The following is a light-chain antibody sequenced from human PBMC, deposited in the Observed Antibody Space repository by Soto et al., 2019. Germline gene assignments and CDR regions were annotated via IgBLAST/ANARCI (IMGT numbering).Light chain of an antibody. J-gene: IGKJ1*01. CDR1: QSVGRNY. Sequence: EVVLTQSPGTLSLSPGERATLSCRASQSVGRNYLAWYQQKPGQAPRLFIYDTSTRATGSSDRFTGSGSGTDFTLTISILEPEDFAVYFCQQYGRSPWAFGQGTKVDIK. CDR2: DTS. CDR3: QQYGRSPWA. V-gene: IGKV3-20*01.